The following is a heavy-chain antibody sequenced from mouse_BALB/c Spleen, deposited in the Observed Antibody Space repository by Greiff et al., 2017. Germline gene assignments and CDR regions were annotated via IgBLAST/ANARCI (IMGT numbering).Heavy chain of an antibody. Sequence: EVKLMESGGGLVQPGGSRKLSCAASGFTFSSFGMHWVRQAPEKGLEWVAYISSGSSTIYYADTVKGRFTISRDNPKNTLFLQMTSLRSEDTAMYYCARWGYYDYDGFAYWGQGTLVTVSA. CDR2: ISSGSSTI. D-gene: IGHD2-4*01. CDR1: GFTFSSFG. CDR3: ARWGYYDYDGFAY. V-gene: IGHV5-17*02. J-gene: IGHJ3*01.